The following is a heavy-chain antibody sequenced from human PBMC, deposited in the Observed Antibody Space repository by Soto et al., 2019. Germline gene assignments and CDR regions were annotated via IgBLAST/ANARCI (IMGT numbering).Heavy chain of an antibody. CDR1: GGSISSYY. CDR3: ARHQWFESRSSFDY. J-gene: IGHJ4*02. CDR2: IYYSGST. D-gene: IGHD6-6*01. Sequence: PSETLSLTCTVSGGSISSYYWSWIRQPPGKGLEWIGYIYYSGSTNYNPSLKSRVTISVDTSKNQFSLKLSSVTAADTAVYYCARHQWFESRSSFDYWGQGTLVTVSS. V-gene: IGHV4-59*08.